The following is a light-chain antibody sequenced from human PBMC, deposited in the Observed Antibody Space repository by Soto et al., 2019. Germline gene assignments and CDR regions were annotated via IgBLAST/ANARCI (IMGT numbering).Light chain of an antibody. J-gene: IGLJ3*02. Sequence: SYELTQPSSVSVSPGQTARITCSGDVLAKKYARWFQQKPGQAPMVVIYKDSERPAGITERFSGSSSGTTVTLTISGAQVEDEADYYCYSATNNTLGVFGGGTQLTV. CDR2: KDS. CDR1: VLAKKY. V-gene: IGLV3-27*01. CDR3: YSATNNTLGV.